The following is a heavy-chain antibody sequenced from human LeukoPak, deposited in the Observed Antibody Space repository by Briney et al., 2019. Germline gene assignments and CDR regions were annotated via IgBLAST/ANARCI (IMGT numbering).Heavy chain of an antibody. Sequence: SETLSLTCAVYGGSFSGYYWSWIRQPPGKGLEWIGEINHSGSTNYNPSLKSRVTISVDTSKNQFSLKLSSVTAADTAVYYCARGRFTMVRGVIKNWFDPWGQGTLATVSS. J-gene: IGHJ5*02. CDR1: GGSFSGYY. CDR2: INHSGST. D-gene: IGHD3-10*01. V-gene: IGHV4-34*01. CDR3: ARGRFTMVRGVIKNWFDP.